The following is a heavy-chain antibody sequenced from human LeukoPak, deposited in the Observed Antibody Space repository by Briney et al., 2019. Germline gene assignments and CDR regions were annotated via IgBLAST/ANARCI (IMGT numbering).Heavy chain of an antibody. Sequence: PGGSLRLSCAVSGFTVSSKYMSWVRQAPGKGLEWVSVIYSGGSTYYADSVKGRFTISRDNSKNTLYLQMNSLRAEDTAVYYCAKDVGYSDGYSFDYWGQGAQVTVSS. CDR3: AKDVGYSDGYSFDY. CDR2: IYSGGST. CDR1: GFTVSSKY. D-gene: IGHD5-18*01. V-gene: IGHV3-66*01. J-gene: IGHJ4*02.